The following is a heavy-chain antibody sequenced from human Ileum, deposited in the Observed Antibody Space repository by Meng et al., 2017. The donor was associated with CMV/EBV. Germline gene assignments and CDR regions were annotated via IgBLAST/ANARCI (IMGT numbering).Heavy chain of an antibody. CDR2: IKSKSDGGTT. D-gene: IGHD3-16*01. CDR1: DFTFRSAW. V-gene: IGHV3-15*07. J-gene: IGHJ4*02. Sequence: RLACVTSDFTFRSAWMTWVRQAPGKGLEWVGRIKSKSDGGTTDYAAPVKGRFTLSREDSENTAYLQMNSLTVEDSAVYFCTSDSLRFWGRGALVTVSS. CDR3: TSDSLRF.